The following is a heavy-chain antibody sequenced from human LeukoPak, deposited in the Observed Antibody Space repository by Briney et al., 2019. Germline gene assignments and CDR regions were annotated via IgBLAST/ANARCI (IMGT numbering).Heavy chain of an antibody. Sequence: GGSLSLSCAASGFTFSSYSMNWVRQAPGKGLEWVSSISSSSSYIYYADSVKGRFTISRDNSKNTLYLQMNSLRAEDTAVYYCTSDYGLYYYYMALWGKGTTVTVS. CDR2: ISSSSSYI. J-gene: IGHJ6*03. D-gene: IGHD4/OR15-4a*01. CDR3: TSDYGLYYYYMAL. CDR1: GFTFSSYS. V-gene: IGHV3-21*04.